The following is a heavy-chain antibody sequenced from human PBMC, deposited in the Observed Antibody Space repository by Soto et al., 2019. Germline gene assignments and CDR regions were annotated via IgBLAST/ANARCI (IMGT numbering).Heavy chain of an antibody. CDR3: ARSDIVVVPAAYPDAFDI. Sequence: ASVKVSCKASGYTFTSYGISWVRQAPGQGLEWMGKISAYNGNTNYAQKLQGRVTMTTDTSTSTAYMELRSLRSDDTAVYYCARSDIVVVPAAYPDAFDIWGQGTMVTVSS. D-gene: IGHD2-2*01. CDR2: ISAYNGNT. CDR1: GYTFTSYG. J-gene: IGHJ3*02. V-gene: IGHV1-18*01.